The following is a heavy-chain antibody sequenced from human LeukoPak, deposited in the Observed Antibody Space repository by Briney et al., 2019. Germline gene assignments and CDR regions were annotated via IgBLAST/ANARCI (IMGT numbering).Heavy chain of an antibody. CDR2: INHSGST. D-gene: IGHD6-13*01. CDR1: GGSFSGYY. V-gene: IGHV4-34*01. Sequence: SETLSLTCAVYGGSFSGYYWSWIRQPPGKGLEWIGEINHSGSTNYNPSLKSRVTISVDTSKNQFSLKLSSVAAADTAVYYCARGLRASSSWYDYWGQGTLVTVSS. J-gene: IGHJ4*02. CDR3: ARGLRASSSWYDY.